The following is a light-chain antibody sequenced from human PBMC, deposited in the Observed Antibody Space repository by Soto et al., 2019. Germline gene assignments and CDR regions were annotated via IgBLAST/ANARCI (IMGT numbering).Light chain of an antibody. V-gene: IGKV3D-20*02. CDR2: GIS. Sequence: EIVLTQSPATLSLSPGERATLSCRASHTISSSYLAWYQQKPGQAPRLLMYGISRRATGIPDRFSGSGSGTDFTLTITRLEPEDFGVYYCQRFNRWPLAFGGGTKVDIK. CDR1: HTISSSY. CDR3: QRFNRWPLA. J-gene: IGKJ4*01.